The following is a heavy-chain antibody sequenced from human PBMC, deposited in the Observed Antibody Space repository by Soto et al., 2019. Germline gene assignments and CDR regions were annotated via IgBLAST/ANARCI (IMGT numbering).Heavy chain of an antibody. CDR2: INPKCGGT. J-gene: IGHJ5*02. CDR3: ARAQRGYSGYVTTNWFDP. D-gene: IGHD5-12*01. CDR1: GYTFTGYY. V-gene: IGHV1-2*04. Sequence: ASVKVSCKAAGYTFTGYYMHWVRQAPGQGLEWMGWINPKCGGTDYAQKFQGWVAMTRDTSIRTTHMELSRLRSDDTAVYYCARAQRGYSGYVTTNWFDPWGQGTLVTVSS.